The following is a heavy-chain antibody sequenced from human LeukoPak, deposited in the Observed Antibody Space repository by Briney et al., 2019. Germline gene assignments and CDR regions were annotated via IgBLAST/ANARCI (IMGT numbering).Heavy chain of an antibody. CDR2: ISADGIRT. V-gene: IGHV3-74*01. CDR1: GSGFAFAGAW. Sequence: GGSLRLSCAASGSGFAFAGAWMHWVRQVPGKGPEWVSLISADGIRTTYADSVKGRFIISRDNAKNTLYLQMSSLRVEDMAVYYCARGYCGGDCYGDWGQGTLVTVSS. D-gene: IGHD2-21*02. CDR3: ARGYCGGDCYGD. J-gene: IGHJ1*01.